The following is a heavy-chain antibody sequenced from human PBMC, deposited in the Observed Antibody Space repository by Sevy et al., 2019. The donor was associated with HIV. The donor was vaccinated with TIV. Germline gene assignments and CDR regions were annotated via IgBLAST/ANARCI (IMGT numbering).Heavy chain of an antibody. V-gene: IGHV3-15*01. J-gene: IGHJ4*02. CDR3: TTEYPSGPFDF. CDR2: IKKRSDGGTR. CDR1: GFTFSNAW. Sequence: GGSLRLSCTASGFTFSNAWMSWVRQVPGKGLEWIGRIKKRSDGGTRDYGAPGKGRFTISRDDSKNTLFLHMNSLRTDDTALYYCTTEYPSGPFDFWGQGVLVTVSS.